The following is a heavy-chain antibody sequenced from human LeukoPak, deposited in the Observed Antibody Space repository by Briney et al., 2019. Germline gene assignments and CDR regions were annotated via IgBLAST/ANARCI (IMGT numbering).Heavy chain of an antibody. V-gene: IGHV3-48*03. CDR1: GFTFSSYE. J-gene: IGHJ4*02. Sequence: GGSLRLSCAASGFTFSSYEMNWVRQAPGKGLEWVSYISSSGSTIYYADSVKGRFTISRDNAKNSLYLQMNSLRAEDTAVYYCARDRTIFGVVIQKGDYWGQGTLVTVSS. CDR2: ISSSGSTI. D-gene: IGHD3-3*01. CDR3: ARDRTIFGVVIQKGDY.